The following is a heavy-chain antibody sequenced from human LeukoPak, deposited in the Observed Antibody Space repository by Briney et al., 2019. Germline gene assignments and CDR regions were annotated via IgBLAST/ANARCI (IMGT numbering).Heavy chain of an antibody. D-gene: IGHD2-15*01. CDR2: IYYSGST. CDR1: GGSISSGGYS. V-gene: IGHV4-31*03. Sequence: SETLSLTCTVSGGSISSGGYSWSWIRQHPGKGLEWIGYIYYSGSTYYNPSLKSRVTISVDTSKNQFSLKLSSVTAADTAVYYCARGAGGYCSGGSCYNWFDPWGQGTLVTVSS. CDR3: ARGAGGYCSGGSCYNWFDP. J-gene: IGHJ5*02.